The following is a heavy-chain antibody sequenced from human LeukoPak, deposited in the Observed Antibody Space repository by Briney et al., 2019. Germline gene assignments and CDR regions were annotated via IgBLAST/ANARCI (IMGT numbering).Heavy chain of an antibody. V-gene: IGHV3-30-3*01. Sequence: TGGSLRLSCAASGFTFSSYAMHWVRQAPGKGLEWVAVISYDGSNKYYADSVKGRFTISRDNSKNTLYLQMNSLRAEDTAVYYCFVGGYDAFDIWGQGTMVTVSS. J-gene: IGHJ3*02. CDR2: ISYDGSNK. CDR1: GFTFSSYA. CDR3: FVGGYDAFDI. D-gene: IGHD1-26*01.